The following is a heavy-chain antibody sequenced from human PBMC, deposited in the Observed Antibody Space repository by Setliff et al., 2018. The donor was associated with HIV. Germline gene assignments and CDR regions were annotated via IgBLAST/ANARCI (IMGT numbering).Heavy chain of an antibody. V-gene: IGHV4-4*07. CDR3: ARDAGKGNCSGGRCFGFNYYYYLDV. D-gene: IGHD2-15*01. J-gene: IGHJ6*03. CDR1: GGSVGSSY. Sequence: SETLSLTCTVSGGSVGSSYWNWIRQSAGKGLERIGRIHSSGSTNYIPSPKSRVTVSLDTFTNQISLKMKSVTAADTALYYCARDAGKGNCSGGRCFGFNYYYYLDVRGKGTTFTVSS. CDR2: IHSSGST.